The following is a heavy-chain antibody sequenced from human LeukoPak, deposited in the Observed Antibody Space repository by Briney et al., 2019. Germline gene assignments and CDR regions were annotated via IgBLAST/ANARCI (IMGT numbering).Heavy chain of an antibody. Sequence: PSETLSLTCAVYGGSFSGYYWSWIRQPPGKGLEWIGEINHSGSTNYNPSLKSRVTISVDTSKNQFSLKLSSVTAADTAMYYCARGRRRYYYDSSGYNDSDYWGQGTLVTVSS. D-gene: IGHD3-22*01. CDR2: INHSGST. CDR3: ARGRRRYYYDSSGYNDSDY. J-gene: IGHJ4*02. CDR1: GGSFSGYY. V-gene: IGHV4-34*01.